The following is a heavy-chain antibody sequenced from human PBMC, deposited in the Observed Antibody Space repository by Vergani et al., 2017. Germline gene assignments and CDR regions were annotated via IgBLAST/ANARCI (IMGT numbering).Heavy chain of an antibody. D-gene: IGHD1-26*01. CDR3: AKDQGASAGAFDI. CDR1: GFTFSSYG. V-gene: IGHV3-30*18. J-gene: IGHJ3*02. CDR2: ISYDGSNK. Sequence: QVQLVESGGGVVQPGRSLRLSCAASGFTFSSYGMHWVRQAPGKGLEWVAVISYDGSNKYYADSVKGRFTISRDNSKNTLYLQMNSLRAEDTAVYYCAKDQGASAGAFDIWGQGTMVTVSS.